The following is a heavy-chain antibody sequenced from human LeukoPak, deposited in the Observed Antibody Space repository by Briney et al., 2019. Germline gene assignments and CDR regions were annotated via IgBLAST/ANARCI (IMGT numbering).Heavy chain of an antibody. CDR3: ARVSTVTTSDFDY. Sequence: ASVKVSCKASGYTFTGYYMHWVRQAPGQGLEWMGWISAYNGNTNYAQKLQGRVTMTTDTSTSTAYMELRSLRSDDTAVYYCARVSTVTTSDFDYWGQGTLVTVSS. D-gene: IGHD4-17*01. V-gene: IGHV1-18*04. CDR1: GYTFTGYY. CDR2: ISAYNGNT. J-gene: IGHJ4*02.